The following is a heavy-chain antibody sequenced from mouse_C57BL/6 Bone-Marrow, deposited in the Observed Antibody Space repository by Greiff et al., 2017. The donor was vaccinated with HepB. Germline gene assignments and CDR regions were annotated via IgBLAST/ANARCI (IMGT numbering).Heavy chain of an antibody. J-gene: IGHJ3*01. D-gene: IGHD2-2*01. CDR1: GFTFSDFY. Sequence: EVNLVDSGGGLVQSGRSLRLSCATSGFTFSDFYMEWVRQAPGKGLEWIAASRNKANDYTTEYSASVKGRFIVSRDTSQSILYLQMNALRAEDTAIYYCARDAYGYDGWFAYWGQGTLVTVSA. V-gene: IGHV7-1*01. CDR2: SRNKANDYTT. CDR3: ARDAYGYDGWFAY.